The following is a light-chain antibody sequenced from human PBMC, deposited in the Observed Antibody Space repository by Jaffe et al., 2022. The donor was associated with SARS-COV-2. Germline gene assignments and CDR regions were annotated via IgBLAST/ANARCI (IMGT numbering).Light chain of an antibody. CDR1: QNVLHRTNNKYY. J-gene: IGKJ2*01. CDR2: GAS. V-gene: IGKV4-1*01. CDR3: QQSYSPPAT. Sequence: DIVMTQSPDSLAVSLGERATVNCKSSQNVLHRTNNKYYVAWYQQKPGQPPKLLIYGASTRESGVPDRFSGSGSGTDFTLTISSLQAEDVAVYYCQQSYSPPATFGRGTKLEI.